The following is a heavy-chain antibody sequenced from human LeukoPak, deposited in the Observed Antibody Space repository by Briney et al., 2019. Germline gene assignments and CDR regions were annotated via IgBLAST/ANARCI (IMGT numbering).Heavy chain of an antibody. J-gene: IGHJ4*02. CDR2: ISGSGGAT. CDR3: AKDSCASTSCYWDY. Sequence: PGGSLTLSCAASGFSFSTYAMNWVRQSPGKGLEGLSVISGSGGATYYADSLKGRFTISRDKSKNTLYLQMNSLTAEDTAIYYCAKDSCASTSCYWDYWGQGTLVTVSS. CDR1: GFSFSTYA. V-gene: IGHV3-23*01. D-gene: IGHD2-2*01.